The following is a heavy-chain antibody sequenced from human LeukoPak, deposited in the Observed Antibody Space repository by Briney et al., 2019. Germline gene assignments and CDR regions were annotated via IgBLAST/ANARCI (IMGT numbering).Heavy chain of an antibody. J-gene: IGHJ3*02. V-gene: IGHV4-39*02. Sequence: SETLSLTCTVSGVSLSRSTYHWGWIRQPPGRGLEWIVNIYYSGSSYYNPSLKRRVTISVDTSKNHFSVRLSSVTAADTAVYFCAAVYVSETIPSSGAFDIWGQGTMVTVSS. CDR2: IYYSGSS. D-gene: IGHD3-10*01. CDR3: AAVYVSETIPSSGAFDI. CDR1: GVSLSRSTYH.